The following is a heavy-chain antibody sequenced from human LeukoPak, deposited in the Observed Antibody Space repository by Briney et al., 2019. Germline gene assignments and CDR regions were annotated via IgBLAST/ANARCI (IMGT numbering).Heavy chain of an antibody. CDR1: GGSFSGYY. J-gene: IGHJ3*02. CDR3: ASRQSPYSSSWYRVGAFDI. D-gene: IGHD6-13*01. Sequence: SETLSLTCAVYGGSFSGYYWSWIRQPPGKGLEWIGEINHSGSTNYNPSLKSRVTISVDTSKNQFSLKLSPVTAADTAVYYCASRQSPYSSSWYRVGAFDIWGQGTMVTVSS. V-gene: IGHV4-34*01. CDR2: INHSGST.